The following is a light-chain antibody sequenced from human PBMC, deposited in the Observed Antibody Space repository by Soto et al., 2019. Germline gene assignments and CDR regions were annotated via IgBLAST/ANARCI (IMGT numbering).Light chain of an antibody. CDR3: QQLHIWPRT. Sequence: VLTQSLGTLSLSPGERATLSCRASQTLSSEFLAWYQQEPGQAPRLLIYGASTRATGVPDRFSGSGYGTDFTLTISRLEAEDFAVYYSQQLHIWPRTFGQGTNV. J-gene: IGKJ1*01. V-gene: IGKV3-20*01. CDR2: GAS. CDR1: QTLSSEF.